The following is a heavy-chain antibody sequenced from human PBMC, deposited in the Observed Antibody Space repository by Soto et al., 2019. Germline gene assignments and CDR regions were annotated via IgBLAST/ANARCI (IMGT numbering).Heavy chain of an antibody. CDR3: ARPADSGDYDWYFDV. J-gene: IGHJ2*01. CDR1: GFTFSDSG. V-gene: IGHV3-73*02. Sequence: HLVESGGGLVQPGGSLRLSCAASGFTFSDSGLHWVRQASGKGLEWVGRIRTKVNDYATIYAASVKGRFTVSRDDSRNTAYLQMDSLKTEDTAIYYCARPADSGDYDWYFDVWGRGNVVTVSA. CDR2: IRTKVNDYAT. D-gene: IGHD4-17*01.